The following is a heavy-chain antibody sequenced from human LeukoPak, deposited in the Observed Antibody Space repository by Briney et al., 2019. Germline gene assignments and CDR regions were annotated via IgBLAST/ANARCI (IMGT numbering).Heavy chain of an antibody. D-gene: IGHD3-10*01. Sequence: KPSETLSLTCTVSGGSISSGSYYWSWIRQPAGKGLEWIGRIYTSGSTNYNPSLKSRVTISVDTSKNQFSLKLSSVTAADTAVYYCAGIGLYGSGTEDVWGQGTTVTVSS. CDR1: GGSISSGSYY. CDR3: AGIGLYGSGTEDV. CDR2: IYTSGST. V-gene: IGHV4-61*02. J-gene: IGHJ6*02.